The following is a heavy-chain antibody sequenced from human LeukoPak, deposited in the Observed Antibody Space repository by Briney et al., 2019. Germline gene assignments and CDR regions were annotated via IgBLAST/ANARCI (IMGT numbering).Heavy chain of an antibody. J-gene: IGHJ4*02. V-gene: IGHV4-31*03. CDR1: GGSISSGDFY. CDR2: IYYSGTT. CDR3: ARVGTYGSGSYLSWLDY. Sequence: SQTLSLTCTVSGGSISSGDFYWSWIRQHPGKGLEWIGYIYYSGTTYYNPSLKSRVTISVDTSKNQFSLKLSSVTAADTAVYYCARVGTYGSGSYLSWLDYWGQGTLVTVSS. D-gene: IGHD3-10*01.